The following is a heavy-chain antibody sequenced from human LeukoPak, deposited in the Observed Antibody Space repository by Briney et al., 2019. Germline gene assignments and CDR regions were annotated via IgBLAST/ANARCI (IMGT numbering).Heavy chain of an antibody. V-gene: IGHV1-18*01. CDR2: ISAYNGNT. CDR1: GYNFTNYG. J-gene: IGHJ4*02. D-gene: IGHD1-26*01. Sequence: ASMKVSCKASGYNFTNYGIAWVRQAPGQGLEWMGWISAYNGNTDYARKFQGRVTMTTDTSTSTAYMELRSLRSDDTAVYSCARDLVGATISGYWGQGTLVTVSS. CDR3: ARDLVGATISGY.